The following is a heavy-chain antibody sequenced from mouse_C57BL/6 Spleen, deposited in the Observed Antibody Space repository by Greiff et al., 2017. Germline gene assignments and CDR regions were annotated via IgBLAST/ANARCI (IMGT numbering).Heavy chain of an antibody. J-gene: IGHJ4*01. Sequence: QVHVKQPGAELVKPGASVKMSCKASGYTFTSYWITWVKQRPGQGLEWIGDIYPGSGSTNYNEKFKSKATLTVDTSSSTAYMQLSSLTSEDSAVYYCAIWLREDYAMDYWGQGTSVTVSS. CDR2: IYPGSGST. CDR1: GYTFTSYW. CDR3: AIWLREDYAMDY. V-gene: IGHV1-55*01. D-gene: IGHD2-2*01.